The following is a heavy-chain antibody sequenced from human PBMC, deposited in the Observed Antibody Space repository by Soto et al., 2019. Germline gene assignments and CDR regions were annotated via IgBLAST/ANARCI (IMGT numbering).Heavy chain of an antibody. D-gene: IGHD1-1*01. V-gene: IGHV1-18*01. Sequence: QVHLVQSGAEVKKPGASVKVSCKGSGYAFTTYGITWVRQAPGQGLEWMGWISAHNGNTNYAQKLQGRVTVTRDASTSTAYMELRSLRSDDTAVYYCARGRYGDYWGQGALVNVSS. CDR2: ISAHNGNT. CDR1: GYAFTTYG. J-gene: IGHJ4*02. CDR3: ARGRYGDY.